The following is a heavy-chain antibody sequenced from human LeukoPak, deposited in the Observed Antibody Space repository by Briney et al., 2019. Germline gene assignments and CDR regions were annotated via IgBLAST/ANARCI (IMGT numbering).Heavy chain of an antibody. V-gene: IGHV3-23*01. D-gene: IGHD6-13*01. J-gene: IGHJ4*02. CDR3: AKDQAAAGGDYHFDY. Sequence: VGSLRLSCAASGFTFSSYAMSWVRQAPGKGLEWVSAISGSGGSTYHADSVKGRFTISRDNSKNTLYLQMNSLRAEDTAVYYCAKDQAAAGGDYHFDYWGQGTLVTVSS. CDR1: GFTFSSYA. CDR2: ISGSGGST.